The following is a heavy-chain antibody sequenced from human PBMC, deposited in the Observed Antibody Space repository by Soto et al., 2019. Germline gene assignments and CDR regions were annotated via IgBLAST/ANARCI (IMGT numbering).Heavy chain of an antibody. V-gene: IGHV3-9*01. CDR2: ISWNSGSI. J-gene: IGHJ4*02. D-gene: IGHD1-26*01. CDR1: GFTFDDYA. CDR3: AKGEGGSFDY. Sequence: EVQLVESGGGLVQPGRSLRLSCAASGFTFDDYAMHWVRQAPGKGLEWVSGISWNSGSIGYADSVKGRFTISRDNAKNSLYLQMNSLRAEDTALYYCAKGEGGSFDYWGQGTLVTVSA.